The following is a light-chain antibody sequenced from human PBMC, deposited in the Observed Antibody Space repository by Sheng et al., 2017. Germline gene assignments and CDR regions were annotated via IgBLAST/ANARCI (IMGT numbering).Light chain of an antibody. CDR1: QSVSSY. V-gene: IGKV3-11*01. CDR3: QQRTNWPLT. Sequence: VLTQSPATLSLSPGERANLSCRASQSVSSYLAWYQQKPGQAPRLLIYDASNRATGIPARFSGSGSGTDFTLTISSLEPEDFAVYYCQQRTNWPLTFGGGTKVEIK. CDR2: DAS. J-gene: IGKJ4*01.